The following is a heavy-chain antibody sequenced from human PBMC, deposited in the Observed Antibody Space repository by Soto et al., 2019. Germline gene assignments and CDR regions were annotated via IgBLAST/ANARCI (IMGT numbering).Heavy chain of an antibody. V-gene: IGHV3-30*18. D-gene: IGHD3-22*01. Sequence: ESGGGVVQPGKSLRLSCAASGFTFSTYGIHWVRQAPGKGLEWVALISYDGGSKYYGDSVKGRFIISRDNSHNTVSLQMNSLRADDTAVYFCAKEQLAMTVVVADYFDSWGQGTLDTVSS. CDR2: ISYDGGSK. CDR3: AKEQLAMTVVVADYFDS. J-gene: IGHJ4*02. CDR1: GFTFSTYG.